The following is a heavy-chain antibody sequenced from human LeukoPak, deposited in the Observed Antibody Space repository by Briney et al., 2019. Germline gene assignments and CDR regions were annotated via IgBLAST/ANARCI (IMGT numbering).Heavy chain of an antibody. J-gene: IGHJ4*02. CDR3: AGVYDSSPFDY. CDR2: ISSSGSTI. D-gene: IGHD3-22*01. CDR1: GFTFSSYE. V-gene: IGHV3-48*03. Sequence: PGGSLRLSCAASGFTFSSYEMNWVRQAPGKGLEWVSYISSSGSTIYYADSVKGRFTISRDNAKNSLYLQMNSLRAEDTAVYYCAGVYDSSPFDYWGQGTLVTVSS.